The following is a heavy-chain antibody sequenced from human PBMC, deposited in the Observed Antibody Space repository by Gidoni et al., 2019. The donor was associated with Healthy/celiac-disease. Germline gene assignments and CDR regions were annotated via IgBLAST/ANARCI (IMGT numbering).Heavy chain of an antibody. D-gene: IGHD3-10*01. CDR3: AKGGLLWFGELSGGMDV. CDR2: ISGGGGST. J-gene: IGHJ6*02. Sequence: EVQLLASGGGLVQPGGSLILSCAASGFLFSSDAMGWVRKAPGKGLEWVSEISGGGGSTYYADSVKGRFTISRDNYKNTLYLQMNSLRAEDTAVYYCAKGGLLWFGELSGGMDVWGQGTTVTVSS. CDR1: GFLFSSDA. V-gene: IGHV3-23*01.